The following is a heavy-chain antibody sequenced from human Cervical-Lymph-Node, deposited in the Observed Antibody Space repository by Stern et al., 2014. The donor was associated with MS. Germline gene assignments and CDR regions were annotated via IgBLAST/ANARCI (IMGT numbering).Heavy chain of an antibody. CDR2: IYPYDSDT. Sequence: EVQLVQSGAGVKKPGESLKISCKLSGYSFTIYYIAWVRQTPGKGLEWMGVIYPYDSDTTYSPSFQGQVTISADKSITTAYLQWSSLRASDTAMYYCARHVQGFDYWGQGTLVTVSS. CDR1: GYSFTIYY. CDR3: ARHVQGFDY. V-gene: IGHV5-51*01. J-gene: IGHJ4*02.